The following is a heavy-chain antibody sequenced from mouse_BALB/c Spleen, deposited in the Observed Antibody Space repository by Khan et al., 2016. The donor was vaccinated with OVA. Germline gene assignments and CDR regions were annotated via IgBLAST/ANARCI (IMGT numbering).Heavy chain of an antibody. CDR1: GYTFTSYW. V-gene: IGHV1-5*01. D-gene: IGHD4-1*01. CDR3: TRRNWDVAWFAY. Sequence: VQLQQSGTVLARPGASVKMSCKASGYTFTSYWMHWVKQRPGQGLEWIGDIDPGNTDTNYNQKFKGKAKLTAVTSTSTAYMELSSLTNDDSAVYYCTRRNWDVAWFAYWGQGTLVTVSA. J-gene: IGHJ3*01. CDR2: IDPGNTDT.